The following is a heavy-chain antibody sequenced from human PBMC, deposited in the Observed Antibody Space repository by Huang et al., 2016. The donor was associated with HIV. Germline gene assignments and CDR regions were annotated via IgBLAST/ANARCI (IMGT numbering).Heavy chain of an antibody. CDR1: GFTFSSYA. D-gene: IGHD3-10*01. J-gene: IGHJ4*02. CDR3: ARGSAGVLWFGEM. V-gene: IGHV3-30*04. Sequence: QERLVESGGGVVQPGRSLRLSCAASGFTFSSYAMHWVRQAPGKGLEWVAGISDDGSNQHYVDSVKGRFTISRDNSKKMVYLQMNSLRRGDTAVYYCARGSAGVLWFGEMWGQGTLVTVSS. CDR2: ISDDGSNQ.